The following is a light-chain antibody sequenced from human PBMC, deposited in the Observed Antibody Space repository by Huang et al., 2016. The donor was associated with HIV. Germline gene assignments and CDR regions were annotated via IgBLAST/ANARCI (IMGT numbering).Light chain of an antibody. V-gene: IGKV3-15*01. CDR1: ASVSSS. Sequence: EIVMTQSPGTLSVSPGERVTLSCSANASVSSSLAWYQQVSGQPPRLLIYDASTRATGIPARFRGSGSGTNFTLTISSLQSEDFAVYYCQQYNDWPPITFGQGTRLDIK. CDR3: QQYNDWPPIT. CDR2: DAS. J-gene: IGKJ5*01.